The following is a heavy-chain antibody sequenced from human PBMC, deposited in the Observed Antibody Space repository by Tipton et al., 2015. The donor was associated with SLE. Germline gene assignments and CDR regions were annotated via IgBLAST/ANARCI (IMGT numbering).Heavy chain of an antibody. J-gene: IGHJ4*02. D-gene: IGHD3-10*02. CDR2: ISPFNHNT. V-gene: IGHV1-18*01. CDR1: GYTFTSYA. Sequence: QVQLVQSLSSFPPPRPPVKVSCKASGYTFTSYAISWVRQAPGQGLEWMGWISPFNHNTDYAQKFQGRVTMTTDTSTSATYLELRSLRADDTAVYDCWRDRAGDTMWGSVGSCFDYWGQGTLVTVSS. CDR3: WRDRAGDTMWGSVGSCFDY.